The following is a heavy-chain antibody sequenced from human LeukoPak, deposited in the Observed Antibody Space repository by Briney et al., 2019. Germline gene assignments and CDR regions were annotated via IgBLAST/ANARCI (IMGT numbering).Heavy chain of an antibody. CDR2: IKGDGSST. Sequence: GGSLRLSCAASGFTFSSYWMRWVRHTPGKGLGWVSRIKGDGSSTSYADSVTGRFTISRDNAKNTLYLQMNSLRAEDTAVYYCARDGYSFGYDFDYWGQGTLVTVSS. CDR3: ARDGYSFGYDFDY. CDR1: GFTFSSYW. V-gene: IGHV3-74*01. D-gene: IGHD5-18*01. J-gene: IGHJ4*02.